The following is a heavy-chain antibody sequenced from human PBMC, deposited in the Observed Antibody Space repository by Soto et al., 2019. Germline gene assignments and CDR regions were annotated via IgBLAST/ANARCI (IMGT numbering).Heavy chain of an antibody. CDR2: ISAYDGNT. D-gene: IGHD3-9*01. J-gene: IGHJ6*02. V-gene: IGHV1-18*01. CDR3: ARGGYYDSSVSRNYYYYGMIV. CDR1: GYTFTSYG. Sequence: QAQLVQSGAEVKKPGASVKVSCKASGYTFTSYGIDWVRQAPGQGLEWLGWISAYDGNTKYAQILQGRVSLTTDTSTITANMELGILRPDDTAMYFCARGGYYDSSVSRNYYYYGMIVWGQGPRVTVPS.